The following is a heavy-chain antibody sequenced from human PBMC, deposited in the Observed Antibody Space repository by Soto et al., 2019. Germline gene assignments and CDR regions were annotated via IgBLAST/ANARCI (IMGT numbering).Heavy chain of an antibody. CDR3: ARKRAGYYYGMDV. CDR1: GFTFSSYA. Sequence: PGGSLRLSCAASGFTFSSYAMHWVRQAPGKGLEWVAVISYDGSNKYYADSVKGRFTISRDNSKNTLYLQMNSLRAEDTAVYYCARKRAGYYYGMDVWGQRTTVTVSS. CDR2: ISYDGSNK. J-gene: IGHJ6*02. V-gene: IGHV3-30-3*01.